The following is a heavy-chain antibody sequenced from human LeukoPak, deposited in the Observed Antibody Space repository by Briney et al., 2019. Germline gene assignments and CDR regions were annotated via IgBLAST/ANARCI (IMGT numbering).Heavy chain of an antibody. J-gene: IGHJ4*02. CDR1: GGSISSSSYY. D-gene: IGHD3-3*01. CDR2: IYNSGST. Sequence: SETLSLTCTVSGGSISSSSYYWSWIRQPPGKGLEWIGYIYNSGSTNYNPSLKSRVTISVDTSKNQFSLKVSSVTAADTAVYYCEGIWSGYHDYWRQGTLVTVSS. V-gene: IGHV4-61*01. CDR3: EGIWSGYHDY.